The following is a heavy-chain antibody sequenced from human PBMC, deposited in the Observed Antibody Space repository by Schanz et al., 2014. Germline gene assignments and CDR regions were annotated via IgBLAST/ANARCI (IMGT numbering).Heavy chain of an antibody. D-gene: IGHD3-10*01. Sequence: DVQLLDSGGGLVQPGGSLRLSCAASGFTFTNYAMSWVRQAPGKGLEWVSLISDSGDTAYYADSVKGRFTISRDNSKSTLYLQMNSLRAEDTAVYYCAKGRFGELSAFDIWGHGTMVTVSS. CDR3: AKGRFGELSAFDI. CDR2: ISDSGDTA. V-gene: IGHV3-23*01. J-gene: IGHJ3*02. CDR1: GFTFTNYA.